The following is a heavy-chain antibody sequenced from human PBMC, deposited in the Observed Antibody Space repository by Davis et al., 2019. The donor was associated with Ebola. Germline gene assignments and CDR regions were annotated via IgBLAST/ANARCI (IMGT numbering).Heavy chain of an antibody. CDR2: IKQDGSEK. CDR1: GFTFSSYW. J-gene: IGHJ4*02. D-gene: IGHD6-19*01. CDR3: ARSHLPRIAVALNY. Sequence: PGGSLRLSCAASGFTFSSYWMNWVRQAPGKGLEWVANIKQDGSEKYYVDSVKGRFTISRDNAKNSLYLQMNSLRAEDTAVYYCARSHLPRIAVALNYWGQGTLVTVSS. V-gene: IGHV3-7*01.